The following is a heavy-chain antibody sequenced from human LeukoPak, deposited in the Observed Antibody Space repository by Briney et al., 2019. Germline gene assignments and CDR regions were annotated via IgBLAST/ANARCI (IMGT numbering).Heavy chain of an antibody. CDR2: IYPADSDT. V-gene: IGHV5-51*01. D-gene: IGHD5-24*01. CDR1: GYRFTNYH. CDR3: TRLISRGSDYNYVDD. J-gene: IGHJ4*02. Sequence: GESLKISCKGSGYRFTNYHIGWVRQMPGKGLEWMGIIYPADSDTRYRPTFRGQVTISVDKSINTAYLQWSSLRASDTAMYYCTRLISRGSDYNYVDDWGQGTLITVSS.